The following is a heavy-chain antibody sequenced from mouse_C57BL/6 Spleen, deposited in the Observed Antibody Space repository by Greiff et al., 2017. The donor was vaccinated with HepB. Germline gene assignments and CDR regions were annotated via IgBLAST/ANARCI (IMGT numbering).Heavy chain of an antibody. J-gene: IGHJ2*01. D-gene: IGHD3-2*02. CDR3: ARRGGSSGWDY. CDR1: GYTFTSYW. Sequence: QVQLQQPGAELVKPGASVKMSCKASGYTFTSYWITWVKQRPRQGLEWIGDIYPGSGSTNYNEKFKSKATLTVDTSSSTAYMQLSSLTSEDSAVYYCARRGGSSGWDYWGQGTTLTVSS. CDR2: IYPGSGST. V-gene: IGHV1-55*01.